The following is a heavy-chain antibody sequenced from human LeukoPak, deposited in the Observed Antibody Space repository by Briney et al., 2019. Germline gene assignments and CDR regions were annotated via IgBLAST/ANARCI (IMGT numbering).Heavy chain of an antibody. J-gene: IGHJ4*02. CDR2: VHYSGTT. CDR1: GGSISTYY. V-gene: IGHV4-59*01. D-gene: IGHD1-1*01. CDR3: ARVGTWNDLEY. Sequence: SETLSLTCTVSGGSISTYYWSWTRQPPGKGLEWIGYVHYSGTTNYNPSLKNRVTISLDTSKNQFALKLTSVTAADTGVYYCARVGTWNDLEYWGQGTLVTVSS.